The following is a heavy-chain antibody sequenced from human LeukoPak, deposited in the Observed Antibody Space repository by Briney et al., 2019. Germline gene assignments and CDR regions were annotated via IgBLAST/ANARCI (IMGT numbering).Heavy chain of an antibody. D-gene: IGHD1-26*01. CDR3: ARHRHSGHAFDI. J-gene: IGHJ3*02. Sequence: PSETLPLTCTVSGGSISSYYWSWIRQPPGKGLEWIGYIYYSGSTNYNPSLKSRVTISVDTSKNQFSLKLSSVTAADTAVYYCARHRHSGHAFDIWGQGTMVTVSS. CDR1: GGSISSYY. V-gene: IGHV4-59*08. CDR2: IYYSGST.